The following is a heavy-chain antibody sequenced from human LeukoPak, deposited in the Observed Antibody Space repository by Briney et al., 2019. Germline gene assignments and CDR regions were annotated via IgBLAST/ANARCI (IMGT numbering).Heavy chain of an antibody. J-gene: IGHJ4*02. CDR3: ARDSGGYYYDSSGYVDY. Sequence: SVKVSCKASGGTFSSYAISWVRQAPGQGLEWMGRIIPIFGTANYAQKFQGRVTITTDESTSTAYMELSSLRSEDTAVYYCARDSGGYYYDSSGYVDYWGQGTLVTVSS. V-gene: IGHV1-69*05. CDR1: GGTFSSYA. D-gene: IGHD3-22*01. CDR2: IIPIFGTA.